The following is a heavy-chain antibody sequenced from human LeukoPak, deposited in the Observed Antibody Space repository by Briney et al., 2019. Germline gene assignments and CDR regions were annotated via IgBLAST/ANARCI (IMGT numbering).Heavy chain of an antibody. J-gene: IGHJ6*03. CDR2: IWYDGSNK. CDR3: ARGGSIAARIYYMDV. D-gene: IGHD6-6*01. Sequence: PGGSLRLSCAASGFIFSSYGMHWVRQVPGKGLEWVAVIWYDGSNKYYADSVKGRFTISRDNSKNTLYLQMNSLRAEDTAVYYCARGGSIAARIYYMDVWGKGTTVTVSS. CDR1: GFIFSSYG. V-gene: IGHV3-33*01.